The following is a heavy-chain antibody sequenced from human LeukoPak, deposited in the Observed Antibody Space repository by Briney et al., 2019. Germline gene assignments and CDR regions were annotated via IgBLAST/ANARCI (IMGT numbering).Heavy chain of an antibody. V-gene: IGHV4-39*07. CDR1: GGSISSSSYY. J-gene: IGHJ4*02. CDR2: IYYSGST. D-gene: IGHD3-10*01. CDR3: ARDQGDSTDY. Sequence: SETLSLTCTVSGGSISSSSYYWGWIRQPPGKGLEWIGSIYYSGSTYYNPSLKSRVTISVDTSKNQFSLKLSSVTAADTAVYYCARDQGDSTDYWGQGTLVTVSS.